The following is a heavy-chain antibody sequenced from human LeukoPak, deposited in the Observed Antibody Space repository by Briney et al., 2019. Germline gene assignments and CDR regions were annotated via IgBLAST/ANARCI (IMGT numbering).Heavy chain of an antibody. CDR3: ARQPLVRDCGGDCEFDY. CDR2: IYPGDSNT. Sequence: GESLKISRKGSGYTFTNYYIAWVRQMPGKGLEWMGIIYPGDSNTRYSPSFQGQVTISADKSISTAYLQWTSLKASDTAIYYCARQPLVRDCGGDCEFDYWGQGTRVSVSS. CDR1: GYTFTNYY. D-gene: IGHD2-21*02. J-gene: IGHJ4*02. V-gene: IGHV5-51*01.